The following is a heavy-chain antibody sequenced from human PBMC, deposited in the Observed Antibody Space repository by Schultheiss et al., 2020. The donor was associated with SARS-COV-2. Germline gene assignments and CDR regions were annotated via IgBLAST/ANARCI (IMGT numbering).Heavy chain of an antibody. CDR3: ARRAMVRGASDYYYYYGMDV. V-gene: IGHV4-59*08. J-gene: IGHJ6*02. CDR1: GGSISSYY. CDR2: IYYSGST. D-gene: IGHD3-10*01. Sequence: SETLSLTCTVSGGSISSYYWSWIRQPPGKGLEWIGYIYYSGSTNYNPSLKSRVTISVDTSKNQFSLKLSSVTAADTAVYYCARRAMVRGASDYYYYYGMDVWGQGTTVTVSS.